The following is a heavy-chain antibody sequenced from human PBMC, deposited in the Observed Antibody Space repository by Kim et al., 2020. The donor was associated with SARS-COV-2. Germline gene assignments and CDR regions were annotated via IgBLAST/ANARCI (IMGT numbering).Heavy chain of an antibody. CDR3: ARATTGQYSSGWQRRPPDFYGMDV. D-gene: IGHD6-19*01. V-gene: IGHV3-30*04. Sequence: GGSLRLSCAASGFTFSSYAMHWVRQAPGKGLEWVAVISYDGSNKYYADSVKGRFTISRDNSKNTLYLQMNSLRAEDTAVYYCARATTGQYSSGWQRRPPDFYGMDVWGQGTTVTVSS. CDR2: ISYDGSNK. J-gene: IGHJ6*02. CDR1: GFTFSSYA.